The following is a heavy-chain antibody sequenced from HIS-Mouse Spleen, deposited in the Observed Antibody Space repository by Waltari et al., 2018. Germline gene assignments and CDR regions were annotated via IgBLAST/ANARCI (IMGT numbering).Heavy chain of an antibody. Sequence: QVQLQESGPGLVKPSETLSLTCTVSGYSISSGYYWGWIRQPPGKGLEWIGSIYHSGSTYYNQSLKSRVTISVDTSKNQFSLKLSSVTAADTAVYYCARVRLNVDTAMAFDYWGQGTLVTVSS. D-gene: IGHD5-18*01. V-gene: IGHV4-38-2*02. CDR3: ARVRLNVDTAMAFDY. J-gene: IGHJ4*02. CDR2: IYHSGST. CDR1: GYSISSGYY.